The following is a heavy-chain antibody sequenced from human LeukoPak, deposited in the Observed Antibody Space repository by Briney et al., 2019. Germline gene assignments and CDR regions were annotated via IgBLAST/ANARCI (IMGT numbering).Heavy chain of an antibody. CDR1: RFIFSRYS. J-gene: IGHJ4*02. D-gene: IGHD3-16*01. CDR2: INSDSSLM. Sequence: GGSLRLSCAASRFIFSRYSMNWVRQAPGKGLEWVSSINSDSSLMFYAESVKGRFTISRDNARNSLYLQMNSLRAEDTAVYYCIRDLFDDYSLDYWGQGALVTVSS. CDR3: IRDLFDDYSLDY. V-gene: IGHV3-21*01.